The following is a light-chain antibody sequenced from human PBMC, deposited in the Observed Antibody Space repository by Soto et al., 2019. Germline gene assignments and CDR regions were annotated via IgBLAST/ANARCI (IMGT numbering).Light chain of an antibody. V-gene: IGKV3-20*01. Sequence: EIVLTQSPGTLSLSPGERATLFCRVSQIVSSSYLAWYQQKPGQAPRLLIYGASSRATGIPDRFSGSGSGTDFNLTISRLEPEDLAVYYCQQHGSSPPSWTFGQGTKVEIK. CDR2: GAS. CDR3: QQHGSSPPSWT. J-gene: IGKJ1*01. CDR1: QIVSSSY.